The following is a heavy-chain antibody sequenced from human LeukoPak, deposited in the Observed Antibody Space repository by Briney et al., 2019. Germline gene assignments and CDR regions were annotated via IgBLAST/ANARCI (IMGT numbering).Heavy chain of an antibody. CDR3: ASGYCSGGSCYDY. J-gene: IGHJ4*02. CDR1: GGSISSSNW. D-gene: IGHD2-15*01. CDR2: IYHSGST. V-gene: IGHV4-4*02. Sequence: SETLSLTCAVSGGSISSSNWWSWVRQPPGKGLEWIGEIYHSGSTNYNPSLKSRVTISVDTSKNQFSLKLSSVTAADTAVYYCASGYCSGGSCYDYWGQGTLVTVSS.